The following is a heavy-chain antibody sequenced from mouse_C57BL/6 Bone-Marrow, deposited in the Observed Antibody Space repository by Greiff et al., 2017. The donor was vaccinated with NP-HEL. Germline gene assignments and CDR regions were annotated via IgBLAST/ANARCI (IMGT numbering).Heavy chain of an antibody. Sequence: EVKLQESGGGLVKPGGSLNLSCAASGFTFSDLGMPWFGQAPEKGLEWVAYISRGGSTIYYADTVKGRFTISRDNAKNTLFLQMTSLRSEDTAMYYCARIYDGYYAWFAYWGQGTLVTVSA. D-gene: IGHD2-3*01. J-gene: IGHJ3*01. CDR2: ISRGGSTI. V-gene: IGHV5-17*01. CDR1: GFTFSDLG. CDR3: ARIYDGYYAWFAY.